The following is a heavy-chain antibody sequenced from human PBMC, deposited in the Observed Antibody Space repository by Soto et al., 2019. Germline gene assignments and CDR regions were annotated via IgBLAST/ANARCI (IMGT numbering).Heavy chain of an antibody. V-gene: IGHV5-10-1*01. Sequence: GESLKISCKGSGYSFTSYWISWVRQMPGKGLEWMGRIDPSDSYTNYSPSFQGHVTISADKSISTAYLQWSSLKASDTAMYYCARPTSYYDSSGPVYGMDVWGQGTTVTV. CDR2: IDPSDSYT. J-gene: IGHJ6*02. CDR1: GYSFTSYW. D-gene: IGHD3-22*01. CDR3: ARPTSYYDSSGPVYGMDV.